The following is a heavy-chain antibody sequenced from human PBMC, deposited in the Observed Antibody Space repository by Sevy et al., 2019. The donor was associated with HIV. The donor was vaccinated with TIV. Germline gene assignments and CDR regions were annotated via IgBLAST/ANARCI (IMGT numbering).Heavy chain of an antibody. CDR2: INPNSGGT. V-gene: IGHV1-2*02. D-gene: IGHD2-2*01. Sequence: ASVKVSCKASGYTFTGYYMHWVRQAPGQGLEWMGWINPNSGGTNYAQKFQGRVTMTRDTSISTAYMGLSRLRSDDTAVYYCARALRGYCSSTSCRALDYWGQGTLVTVSS. J-gene: IGHJ4*02. CDR1: GYTFTGYY. CDR3: ARALRGYCSSTSCRALDY.